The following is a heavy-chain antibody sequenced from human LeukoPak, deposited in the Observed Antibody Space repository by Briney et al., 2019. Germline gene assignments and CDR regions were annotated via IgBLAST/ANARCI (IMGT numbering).Heavy chain of an antibody. V-gene: IGHV1-69*13. J-gene: IGHJ3*02. D-gene: IGHD2-2*01. CDR2: IIPILVTA. CDR3: ATPYCSSSSCYHAFDM. Sequence: SVKVSCKVSGATFNSYNINWVRQAPGQRPEWMGAIIPILVTANYAEDFQGRVTISADESTTTAYMELSSLTSEDTGIYYCATPYCSSSSCYHAFDMWGQGTTVTVSA. CDR1: GATFNSYN.